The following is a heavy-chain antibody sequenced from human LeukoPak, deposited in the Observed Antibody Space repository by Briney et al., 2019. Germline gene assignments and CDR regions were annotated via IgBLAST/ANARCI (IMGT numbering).Heavy chain of an antibody. Sequence: PSETLSLTCTVSGGSLINYYWSWIRQPPRKGLEWIGYIFYNGVTYYNPSLKSRVTISVDTSKNQFSLNLNSVTAADTAVYYCARDCPSSKDYDFWSGYSLGSYYYYMDVWGKGTTVTVSS. J-gene: IGHJ6*03. CDR1: GGSLINYY. CDR2: IFYNGVT. D-gene: IGHD3-3*01. CDR3: ARDCPSSKDYDFWSGYSLGSYYYYMDV. V-gene: IGHV4-59*12.